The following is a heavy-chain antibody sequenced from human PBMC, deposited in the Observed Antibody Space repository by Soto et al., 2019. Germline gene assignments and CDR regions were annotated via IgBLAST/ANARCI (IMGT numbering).Heavy chain of an antibody. V-gene: IGHV3-23*01. CDR1: GFTFSNYA. D-gene: IGHD3-10*01. Sequence: EVQLLESGGGLGQPGGSLRLSCAASGFTFSNYAMTWVGQAPGKGLEWVSIITSSGGSTYYADSVKGRFTISRDNSKNTLYWQVYSLRAEDTAVYYCAKGSLLWFGESPSYFDYWGQGTLVTVSS. CDR3: AKGSLLWFGESPSYFDY. CDR2: ITSSGGST. J-gene: IGHJ4*02.